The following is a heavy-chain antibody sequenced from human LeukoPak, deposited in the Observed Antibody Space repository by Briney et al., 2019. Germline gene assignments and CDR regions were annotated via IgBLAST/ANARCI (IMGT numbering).Heavy chain of an antibody. CDR1: GYTFTSCD. J-gene: IGHJ6*02. Sequence: ASVKVSCKASGYTFTSCDIHWVRQAPGQGLEWMGIVHPSTGSTSFTQKFQGRVTMTSDTSTRTVYMELSSLRSEDTAVYYCAREWGLRLAVNPKGMDVWGQGTTVIVSS. V-gene: IGHV1-46*01. D-gene: IGHD6-19*01. CDR3: AREWGLRLAVNPKGMDV. CDR2: VHPSTGST.